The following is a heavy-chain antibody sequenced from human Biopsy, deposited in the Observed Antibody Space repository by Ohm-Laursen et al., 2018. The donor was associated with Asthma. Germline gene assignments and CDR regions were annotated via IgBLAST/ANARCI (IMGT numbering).Heavy chain of an antibody. V-gene: IGHV3-30*01. CDR3: VRDGTDDAFDI. D-gene: IGHD1-1*01. CDR2: ISKDASTQ. Sequence: SLRLSCAAFGFSFSNFAIHWVRQAPGKGLEWVGVISKDASTQDYADSGKGRFTMARDNSKNTLDLQMNSLREEDTAAYYCVRDGTDDAFDIWGQGTVVSVSS. CDR1: GFSFSNFA. J-gene: IGHJ3*02.